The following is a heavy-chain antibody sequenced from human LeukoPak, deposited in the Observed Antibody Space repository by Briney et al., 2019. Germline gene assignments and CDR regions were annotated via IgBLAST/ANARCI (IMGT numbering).Heavy chain of an antibody. CDR2: IYHSGST. D-gene: IGHD4-17*01. J-gene: IGHJ3*02. Sequence: SETLSLTCAVSGGSISSGGYSWSWIRQPPGKGLEWIGYIYHSGSTYYNPSLKSRVTISVDRSKNQFSLKLSSVTAADTAVYYCARERSRGAVRVAFDIWGQGTMVTVSS. CDR1: GGSISSGGYS. V-gene: IGHV4-30-2*01. CDR3: ARERSRGAVRVAFDI.